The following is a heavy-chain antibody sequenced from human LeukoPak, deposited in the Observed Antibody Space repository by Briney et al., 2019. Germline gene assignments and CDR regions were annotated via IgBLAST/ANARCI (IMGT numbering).Heavy chain of an antibody. CDR3: ARVGQYGSGSYLVY. CDR2: INPNSGGT. D-gene: IGHD3-10*01. Sequence: ASVTVSCKASGYTFTGYYMHWVRQAPGQGLEWMGWINPNSGGTNYAQKFQGRVTMTRDTSISTAYMDLSRLRSDDTAMYYCARVGQYGSGSYLVYWGQGTLVTVSS. J-gene: IGHJ4*02. V-gene: IGHV1-2*02. CDR1: GYTFTGYY.